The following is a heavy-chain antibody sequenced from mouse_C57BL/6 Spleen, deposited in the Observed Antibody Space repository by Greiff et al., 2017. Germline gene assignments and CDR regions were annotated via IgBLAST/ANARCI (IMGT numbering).Heavy chain of an antibody. CDR1: GYSITSGYY. J-gene: IGHJ2*01. V-gene: IGHV3-6*01. D-gene: IGHD4-1*01. CDR2: ISYDGSN. Sequence: EVQLQESGPGLVKPSQSLSLTCSVTGYSITSGYYWNWIRQFPGNKLEWMGYISYDGSNNYNPSLKNRISITRDTSKNQFFLKLNSVTTEDTATYYCARAITGHFDYWGQGTTLTVSS. CDR3: ARAITGHFDY.